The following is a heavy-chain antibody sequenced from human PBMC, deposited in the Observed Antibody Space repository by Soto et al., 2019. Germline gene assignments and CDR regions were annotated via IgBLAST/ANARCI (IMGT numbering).Heavy chain of an antibody. Sequence: SETLSLTCTVSGGSISSGNYYWGWIRHHPGKGLEWIGYIYYSGSTYYNPSLKSRVTISVDTSKNQFSLKLSSVTAADTAVYYCASTYYNASSGRFDYWGQGTLVTVSS. J-gene: IGHJ4*02. D-gene: IGHD3-22*01. CDR2: IYYSGST. V-gene: IGHV4-31*03. CDR1: GGSISSGNYY. CDR3: ASTYYNASSGRFDY.